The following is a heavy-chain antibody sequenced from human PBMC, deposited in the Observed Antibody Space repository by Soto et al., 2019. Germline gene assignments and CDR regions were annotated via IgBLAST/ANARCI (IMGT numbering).Heavy chain of an antibody. CDR2: MNPNSGNT. CDR3: ASGSSLGDDFWSGYLIPYYYYYGMDV. Sequence: ASVKVSCKASGYTFTGYDINWVRQATGQGLEWMGWMNPNSGNTGYAQKFQGRVTMTRNTSISTAYMELSSLRSEDTAVYYCASGSSLGDDFWSGYLIPYYYYYGMDVWGQGTTVTVSS. D-gene: IGHD3-3*01. J-gene: IGHJ6*02. V-gene: IGHV1-8*01. CDR1: GYTFTGYD.